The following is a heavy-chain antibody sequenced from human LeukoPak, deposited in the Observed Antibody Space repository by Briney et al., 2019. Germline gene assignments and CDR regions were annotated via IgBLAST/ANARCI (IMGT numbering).Heavy chain of an antibody. D-gene: IGHD6-19*01. Sequence: GGSLRLSCAASGFTFSSYSMNWVRQAPGKGLEWVSSISSSSSYIYYADSVKGRFTISRDNAKNSLYLQMNSLRAEDTAVYYCARGRIAVAGAWDGPYDYWGQGTLVTVSS. CDR3: ARGRIAVAGAWDGPYDY. J-gene: IGHJ4*02. CDR2: ISSSSSYI. V-gene: IGHV3-21*01. CDR1: GFTFSSYS.